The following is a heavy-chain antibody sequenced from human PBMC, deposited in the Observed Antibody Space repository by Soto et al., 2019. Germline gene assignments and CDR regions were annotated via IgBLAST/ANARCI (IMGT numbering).Heavy chain of an antibody. V-gene: IGHV1-3*01. J-gene: IGHJ4*02. CDR1: GYTFTSYA. CDR2: INAGNGNT. CDR3: ANSHPVAYCSGVRGFDTSFDY. Sequence: APVKVSCKASGYTFTSYAMHWVRQAPGQRLEWMGWINAGNGNTKYPQKFQGRVTITRDTSASTAYMELTSLRSEDTAVYYCANSHPVAYCSGVRGFDTSFDYWGQGTLVTVSS. D-gene: IGHD2-21*01.